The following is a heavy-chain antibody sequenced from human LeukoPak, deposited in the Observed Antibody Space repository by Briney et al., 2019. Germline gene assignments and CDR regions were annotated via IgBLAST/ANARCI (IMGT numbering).Heavy chain of an antibody. CDR2: INPNCGGT. CDR3: ARDLSACSSTSCYLGGSDY. Sequence: ASVKVSCKASGYTFTGYYMHWVRQAPGQGLEWMGWINPNCGGTNYAQKFQGRVTMTRDTSTSTAYMELSRLRSDDTAVYYCARDLSACSSTSCYLGGSDYWGQGTLVTVSS. J-gene: IGHJ4*02. D-gene: IGHD2-2*01. V-gene: IGHV1-2*02. CDR1: GYTFTGYY.